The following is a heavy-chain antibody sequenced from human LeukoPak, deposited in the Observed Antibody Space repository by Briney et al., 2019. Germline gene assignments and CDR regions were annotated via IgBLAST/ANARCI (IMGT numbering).Heavy chain of an antibody. J-gene: IGHJ5*02. Sequence: PSETLSLTCTXSSGSISSTXYXXXXIRQPXXXXXXXXGGIIXXGNTYYNPSXKXRXXISVDTTKNQFSLKLTSVTAADTAVYFCVRHFHGSGYVVDLWGQGTLVTVSS. D-gene: IGHD6-13*01. CDR1: SGSISSTXYX. CDR3: VRHFHGSGYVVDL. CDR2: IIXXGNT. V-gene: IGHV4-39*01.